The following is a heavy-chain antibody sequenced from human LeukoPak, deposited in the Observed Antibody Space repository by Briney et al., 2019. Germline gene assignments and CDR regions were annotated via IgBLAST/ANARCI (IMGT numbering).Heavy chain of an antibody. CDR1: GGSISSYY. J-gene: IGHJ4*02. Sequence: SETLSLTCSVSGGSISSYYWSWIRQPPGKGLEWIGYISYSGSTNSNPSLKSRVTISVDTSKNQFSLKLNSVTAADTAIYYCARHWYASGWYAGFDYWGQGTLVTVSS. CDR3: ARHWYASGWYAGFDY. V-gene: IGHV4-59*08. CDR2: ISYSGST. D-gene: IGHD6-19*01.